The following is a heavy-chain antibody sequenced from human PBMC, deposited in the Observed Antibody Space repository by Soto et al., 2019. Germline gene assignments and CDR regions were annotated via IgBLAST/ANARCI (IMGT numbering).Heavy chain of an antibody. D-gene: IGHD6-13*01. V-gene: IGHV3-11*01. Sequence: QVQLVESGGGLVKSGGSLRLSCVASGFTFSDYYMSWIRQAPGKGLEWVSYISNSGHAIYYADSVKGRFTVSRDNSNNSMSLQMDSLRADDTAIYYCARDARYASSSYGFDVW. J-gene: IGHJ6*01. CDR3: ARDARYASSSYGFDV. CDR2: ISNSGHAI. CDR1: GFTFSDYY.